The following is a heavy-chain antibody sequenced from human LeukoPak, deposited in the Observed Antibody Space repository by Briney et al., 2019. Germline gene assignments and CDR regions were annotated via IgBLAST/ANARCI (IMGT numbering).Heavy chain of an antibody. CDR1: GGSFRGFC. CDR2: INHSGSS. Sequence: SETLSLTCAVYGGSFRGFCWTWIRQSPGKGLEWIGEINHSGSSSYNPSLKSRIMISVDMSKNQFSLKVRSVTAADTAVYYCARSHCGGDCYSSRWQILYGYYYYYMDVWGTGTTVTVSS. CDR3: ARSHCGGDCYSSRWQILYGYYYYYMDV. V-gene: IGHV4-34*01. J-gene: IGHJ6*03. D-gene: IGHD2-21*02.